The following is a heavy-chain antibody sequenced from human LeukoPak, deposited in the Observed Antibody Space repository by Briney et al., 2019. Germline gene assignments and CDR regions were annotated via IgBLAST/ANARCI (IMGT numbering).Heavy chain of an antibody. CDR2: ISAYNGNT. CDR3: ARDPVYCSGGSCYGGYNWFDP. J-gene: IGHJ5*02. Sequence: ASVKVSCKASGYTFTSYGISWVRHAPGQGLEWMGWISAYNGNTNYAQKLQGRVTMTTDTSTSTAYMGLRSLRSDDTAVYYCARDPVYCSGGSCYGGYNWFDPWGQGTLVTVSS. D-gene: IGHD2-15*01. CDR1: GYTFTSYG. V-gene: IGHV1-18*01.